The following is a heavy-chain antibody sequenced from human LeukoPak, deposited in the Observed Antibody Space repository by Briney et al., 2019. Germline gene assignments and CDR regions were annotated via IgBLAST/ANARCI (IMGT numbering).Heavy chain of an antibody. D-gene: IGHD3-22*01. J-gene: IGHJ5*02. CDR3: SRGSIYDSRGVDP. CDR2: IYHSGST. Sequence: PSETLSLTCTVSGYSISSDYYWTWVRQPPGKGLEWIGSIYHSGSTYYNPSLKSRVTISIDTSKNHFSLKVNSVTAADTAVYYCSRGSIYDSRGVDPWGQGTLVTVSS. V-gene: IGHV4-38-2*02. CDR1: GYSISSDYY.